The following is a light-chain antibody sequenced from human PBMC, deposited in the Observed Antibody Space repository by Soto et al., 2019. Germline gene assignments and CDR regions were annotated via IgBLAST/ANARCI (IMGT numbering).Light chain of an antibody. Sequence: DIQMSQSPSTLSASVCDRVTITRPASQSITSWLAWYQQKPGKAPKLLIYEASSLKSGVPSRFSGSGSGTEFTLTISSLQPDDFATYYCQQYNSSPLTFGRGTKVDIK. CDR3: QQYNSSPLT. CDR1: QSITSW. V-gene: IGKV1-5*01. J-gene: IGKJ4*02. CDR2: EAS.